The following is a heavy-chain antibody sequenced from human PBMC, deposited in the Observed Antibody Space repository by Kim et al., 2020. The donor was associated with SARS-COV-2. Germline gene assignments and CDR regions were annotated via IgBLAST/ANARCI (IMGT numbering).Heavy chain of an antibody. CDR3: ARGSGWAFDF. Sequence: ASVKVSCKASGYTFINYVIHWVRQAPGQRPEWMGLISIGNDNTKFSQKFQGRVTITRDTSASTAYMELTSLGSEDTSIYYCARGSGWAFDFWGQGTLITV. D-gene: IGHD6-19*01. J-gene: IGHJ4*02. CDR2: ISIGNDNT. V-gene: IGHV1-3*04. CDR1: GYTFINYV.